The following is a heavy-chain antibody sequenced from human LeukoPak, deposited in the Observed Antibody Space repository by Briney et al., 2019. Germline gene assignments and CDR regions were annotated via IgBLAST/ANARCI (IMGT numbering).Heavy chain of an antibody. Sequence: PGGSLRLSCAASGFTFSDYYMSWIRQAPGMGLEWVSYISSSGSTIYYADSVKGRFTISRDNAKNSLYLQMNSLRAEDTAVYYCATTVAKPHYFDYWGQGTLVTVSS. J-gene: IGHJ4*02. V-gene: IGHV3-11*04. CDR1: GFTFSDYY. CDR3: ATTVAKPHYFDY. D-gene: IGHD4-23*01. CDR2: ISSSGSTI.